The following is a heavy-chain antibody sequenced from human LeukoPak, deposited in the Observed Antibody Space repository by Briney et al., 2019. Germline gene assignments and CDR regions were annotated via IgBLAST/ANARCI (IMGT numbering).Heavy chain of an antibody. Sequence: ASVKVSCKSSGYTFTSYYMHWVRQDPGLGLEWMGIINPSGGSTSYAQKFQGRVTMTRDTSTSTVYMELSSLRSEDTAVYYCARSNEVLWPVDYWGQGTLVTVSS. D-gene: IGHD2-21*01. CDR2: INPSGGST. CDR3: ARSNEVLWPVDY. J-gene: IGHJ4*02. V-gene: IGHV1-46*01. CDR1: GYTFTSYY.